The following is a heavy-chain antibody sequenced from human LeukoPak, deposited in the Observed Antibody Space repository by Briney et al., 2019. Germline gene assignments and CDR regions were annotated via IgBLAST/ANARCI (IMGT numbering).Heavy chain of an antibody. J-gene: IGHJ4*02. CDR3: ARALLRYFDRFDY. CDR1: GFTFSDYY. Sequence: PRGSLRLSCAASGFTFSDYYMSWIRQAPGKGLECVSYISSSSSHTNYADSVKGRFTISRDNAKNSLYLQMNSLRAEDTAVYYCARALLRYFDRFDYWGQGSLVTVSS. D-gene: IGHD3-9*01. V-gene: IGHV3-11*05. CDR2: ISSSSSHT.